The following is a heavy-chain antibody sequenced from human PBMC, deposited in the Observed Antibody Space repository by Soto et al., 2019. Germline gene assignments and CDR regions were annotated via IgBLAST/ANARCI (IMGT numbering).Heavy chain of an antibody. Sequence: PSETLSLTCTVSGGSISSGDYYWSWIRQPPGKGLEWIGYIYYSGSTYYNPSLKSRVTISVDTSKNQFSLKLNSVTAADTAVYYCARDRGRVYGSGSFYYYGMDVWGQGTTVTVSS. CDR2: IYYSGST. CDR3: ARDRGRVYGSGSFYYYGMDV. CDR1: GGSISSGDYY. J-gene: IGHJ6*02. V-gene: IGHV4-30-4*01. D-gene: IGHD3-10*01.